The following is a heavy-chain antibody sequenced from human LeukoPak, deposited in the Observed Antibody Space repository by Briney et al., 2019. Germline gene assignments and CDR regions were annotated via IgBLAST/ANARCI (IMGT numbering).Heavy chain of an antibody. CDR3: AKDTRTGYSGALDY. Sequence: GGSLRLSCAASGFIFDDYAMHWVRQAPGKGLEWVSGISWDSSTKAYADSVKGRFTISRDNAKNSLYLQMNSLRAEDTALYYCAKDTRTGYSGALDYWGQGTLVTVSS. CDR1: GFIFDDYA. D-gene: IGHD1-26*01. J-gene: IGHJ4*02. CDR2: ISWDSSTK. V-gene: IGHV3-9*01.